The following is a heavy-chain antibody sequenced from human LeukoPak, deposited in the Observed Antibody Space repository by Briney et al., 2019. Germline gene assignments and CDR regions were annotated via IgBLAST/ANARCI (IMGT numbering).Heavy chain of an antibody. V-gene: IGHV4-34*01. CDR2: INHSGST. CDR1: GGSFSGYY. Sequence: SETLSLTCAVYGGSFSGYYWSWIRQPPGKGLEWIGEINHSGSTNYNPSLKSRVTISVDTSKNQFSLKLGSVTAPDTAVYYCARRHILTRGDVFDIGGQGKMVTVSS. CDR3: ARRHILTRGDVFDI. D-gene: IGHD3-3*02. J-gene: IGHJ3*02.